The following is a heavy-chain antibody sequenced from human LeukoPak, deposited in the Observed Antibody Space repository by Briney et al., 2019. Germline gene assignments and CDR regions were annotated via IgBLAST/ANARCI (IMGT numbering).Heavy chain of an antibody. D-gene: IGHD2-15*01. CDR1: GYTFTSYG. CDR2: SSAYNGNT. V-gene: IGHV1-18*01. Sequence: GASVKVSCKASGYTFTSYGISWVRQAPGQGLEWMGWSSAYNGNTNYAQKLQGRVTMTTDTSTSTAYMELRSLRSDDTAVYYCARDGHCSGGSCYYYYMDVWGKGTTVTVSS. CDR3: ARDGHCSGGSCYYYYMDV. J-gene: IGHJ6*03.